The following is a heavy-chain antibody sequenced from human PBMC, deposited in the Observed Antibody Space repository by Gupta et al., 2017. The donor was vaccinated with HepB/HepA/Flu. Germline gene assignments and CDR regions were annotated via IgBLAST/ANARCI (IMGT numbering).Heavy chain of an antibody. CDR1: GFTFSRYG. CDR2: IWYDGSEE. D-gene: IGHD1-26*01. V-gene: IGHV3-33*01. J-gene: IGHJ4*02. Sequence: QVQLVESGGGVVQPGRSLRLSCAASGFTFSRYGMHWVRQAPGKGLEWVAVIWYDGSEEYYGDSVKGQFTISRDNSKNTLYLQMNGLRVEDTAVYYCARDNPDSGSYYWLDYWGQGTLVTVSS. CDR3: ARDNPDSGSYYWLDY.